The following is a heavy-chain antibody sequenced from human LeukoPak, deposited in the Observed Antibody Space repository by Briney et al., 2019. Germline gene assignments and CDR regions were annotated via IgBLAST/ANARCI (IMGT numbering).Heavy chain of an antibody. D-gene: IGHD1-26*01. CDR2: MNPNSGNT. CDR1: GYTFTSYD. CDR3: AREDGIVGASWFVP. J-gene: IGHJ5*02. V-gene: IGHV1-8*01. Sequence: ASVKVSCKASGYTFTSYDINWVRQATGHGLEWMGWMNPNSGNTGYAQKFQGRVTMTRNTSISTAYMELSSLRSEDTAVYYCAREDGIVGASWFVPWGQGTLVTVSS.